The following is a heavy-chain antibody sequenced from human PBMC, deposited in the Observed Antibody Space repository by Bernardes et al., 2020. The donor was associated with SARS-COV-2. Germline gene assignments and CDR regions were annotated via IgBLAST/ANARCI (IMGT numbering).Heavy chain of an antibody. D-gene: IGHD3-22*01. CDR1: GYTFSSYD. V-gene: IGHV1-8*01. Sequence: ASVKVSCKASGYTFSSYDINWVRQATGQGLEWMGWMNRYSANTDYAQKFQGRVTMTRNTSISTAYMELSSLRSEDTAVYYCARGSYYDSSRYYHRDAFDIPRQRTMVTVS. CDR3: ARGSYYDSSRYYHRDAFDI. CDR2: MNRYSANT. J-gene: IGHJ3*02.